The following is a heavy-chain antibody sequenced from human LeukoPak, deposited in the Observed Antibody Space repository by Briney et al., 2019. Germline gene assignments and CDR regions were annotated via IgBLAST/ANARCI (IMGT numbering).Heavy chain of an antibody. V-gene: IGHV3-30*18. D-gene: IGHD2-15*01. CDR1: GFTFSSYG. CDR2: ISYDGSNK. J-gene: IGHJ6*02. CDR3: AKDLIVVVVAATAYGMDV. Sequence: GGSLRLSCAASGFTFSSYGMHWVRQAPGKELEWVAVISYDGSNKYYADSVKGRFTISRDNSKNTLYLQMNSLRAEDTAVYYCAKDLIVVVVAATAYGMDVWGQGTTVTVSS.